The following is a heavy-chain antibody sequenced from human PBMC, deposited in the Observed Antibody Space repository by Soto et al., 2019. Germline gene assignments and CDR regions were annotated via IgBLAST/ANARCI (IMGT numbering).Heavy chain of an antibody. CDR2: IWYDGGKK. CDR1: GFTFSSFA. J-gene: IGHJ4*02. D-gene: IGHD3-22*01. V-gene: IGHV3-33*03. Sequence: QVQLVESGGGVVQPGKSLRLSCAASGFTFSSFAMHWVRQAPGKGLEWVAIIWYDGGKKAYADSVEGRFTVSRDNSRNTLYLQMDSLTAEDTGVYYCATELLFSGSSYAGPFNWGQGTLVTVSS. CDR3: ATELLFSGSSYAGPFN.